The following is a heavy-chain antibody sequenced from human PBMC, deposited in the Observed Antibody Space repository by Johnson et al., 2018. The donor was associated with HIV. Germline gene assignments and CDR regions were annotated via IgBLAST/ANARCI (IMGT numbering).Heavy chain of an antibody. D-gene: IGHD3-22*01. J-gene: IGHJ3*02. V-gene: IGHV3-30*06. CDR1: GFTFSSYG. CDR2: ISYDGYNK. Sequence: VQWGEDGGGGGKFGGSLRMYCAASGFTFSSYGMHWVRQAPGKGLQWLTVISYDGYNKYYADSVKGRFTISRDNSRNTLFLQMTSLRAEDTGVYYCVRRFYDSSAFDIWGQGTLVTVSS. CDR3: VRRFYDSSAFDI.